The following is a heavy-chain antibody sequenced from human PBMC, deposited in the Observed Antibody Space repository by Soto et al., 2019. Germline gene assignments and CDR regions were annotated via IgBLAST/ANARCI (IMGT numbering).Heavy chain of an antibody. Sequence: PSETLSLTCTVSGGSISSGGYYWSWIRQHPGKGLEWIGYIYYSGSTYYNPPLKSRVTISVDTSKNQFSLKLSSVTAADTAVYYCAGLKVVPAAILNWGQGTLVTVSS. CDR3: AGLKVVPAAILN. D-gene: IGHD2-2*01. V-gene: IGHV4-31*03. CDR2: IYYSGST. CDR1: GGSISSGGYY. J-gene: IGHJ4*02.